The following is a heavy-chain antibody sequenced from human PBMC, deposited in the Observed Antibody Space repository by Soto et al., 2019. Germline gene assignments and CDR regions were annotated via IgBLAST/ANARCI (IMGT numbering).Heavy chain of an antibody. V-gene: IGHV4-39*01. CDR3: ARRATHSSSWVDY. CDR2: IYYSGST. Sequence: SETLSLTCTVSGGSISSSSYYWGWIRQPPGKGLEWIGNIYYSGSTYYNPSLKSRVTISVDTSKNQFSLKLSSVTAADTAVYYCARRATHSSSWVDYWGQGTLVTVSS. D-gene: IGHD6-13*01. CDR1: GGSISSSSYY. J-gene: IGHJ4*02.